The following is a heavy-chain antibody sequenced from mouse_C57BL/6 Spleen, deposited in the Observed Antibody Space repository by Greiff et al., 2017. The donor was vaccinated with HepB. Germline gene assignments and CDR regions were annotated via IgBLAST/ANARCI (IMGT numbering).Heavy chain of an antibody. CDR1: GYAFSSSW. Sequence: VMLVESGPELVKPGASVKISCKASGYAFSSSWMNWVKQRPGKGLEWIGRIYPGDGDTNYNGKFKGKATLTADKSSSTAYMQLSSLTSEDSAVYFCARGITTVPFYFDYWGQGTTLTVSS. D-gene: IGHD1-1*01. CDR3: ARGITTVPFYFDY. V-gene: IGHV1-82*01. CDR2: IYPGDGDT. J-gene: IGHJ2*01.